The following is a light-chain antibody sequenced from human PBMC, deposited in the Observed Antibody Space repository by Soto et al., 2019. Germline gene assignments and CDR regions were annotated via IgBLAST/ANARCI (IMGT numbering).Light chain of an antibody. Sequence: QSVLTQPPSVSGSPGQSVTISCTGTSSDVGKYDRVSWYQQPPGTAPRLIMYEVTNRPSGVPARFSGSKSGNTASLTISGLQAEDEADYFCSSYTSASGYVLGAGTKVTVL. CDR2: EVT. CDR3: SSYTSASGYV. V-gene: IGLV2-18*02. CDR1: SSDVGKYDR. J-gene: IGLJ1*01.